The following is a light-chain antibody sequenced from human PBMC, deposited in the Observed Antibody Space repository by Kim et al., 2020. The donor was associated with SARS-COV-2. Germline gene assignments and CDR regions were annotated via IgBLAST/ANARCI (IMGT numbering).Light chain of an antibody. V-gene: IGLV1-51*01. CDR2: DND. J-gene: IGLJ3*02. CDR3: AAWDTSLSVGM. CDR1: SSSIVSNY. Sequence: QSVLTQPPSVSAAPGQKVTISCSGSSSSIVSNYVSWYQHLPGTAPKLLIYDNDKRPSGIPDRFSGSKSGTSATLGITGLQTGDEADYYCAAWDTSLSVGMFGGGTQLTVL.